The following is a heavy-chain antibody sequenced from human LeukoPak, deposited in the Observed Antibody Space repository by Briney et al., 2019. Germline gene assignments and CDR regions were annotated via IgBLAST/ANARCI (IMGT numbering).Heavy chain of an antibody. Sequence: SETLSLTCVVYGGSFSGYYWSWIRQPPGKGLEWIGEINHSGSTNYNPSLKSRVTISVDTCKNQFSLKLSSVTAAATAVYYCARHSSIAARFYYYYYMDVWGKGTTVTVSS. D-gene: IGHD6-6*01. J-gene: IGHJ6*03. CDR2: INHSGST. CDR3: ARHSSIAARFYYYYYMDV. CDR1: GGSFSGYY. V-gene: IGHV4-34*01.